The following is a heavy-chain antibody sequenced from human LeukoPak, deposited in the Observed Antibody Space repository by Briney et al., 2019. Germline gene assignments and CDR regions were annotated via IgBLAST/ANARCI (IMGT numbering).Heavy chain of an antibody. D-gene: IGHD5-18*01. V-gene: IGHV3-30*18. CDR3: AKDRYSYAFEYSDS. J-gene: IGHJ4*02. Sequence: GGSLRLSYAASGFTFSSYGMHWVRQAPGKGLDWVAVISNDGSKKYYADSVKGRFTISRDNSKNTLSLQVSSLRTEDTAVYYCAKDRYSYAFEYSDSWGQGTLVTVSS. CDR1: GFTFSSYG. CDR2: ISNDGSKK.